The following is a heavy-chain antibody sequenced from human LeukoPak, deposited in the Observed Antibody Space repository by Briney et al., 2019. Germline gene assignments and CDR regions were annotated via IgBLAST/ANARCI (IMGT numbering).Heavy chain of an antibody. CDR2: VSGSGGTT. CDR3: AKAVQSWPTFFAY. Sequence: GGSLRLSCAASGVTFSNYAMSGGRQAPGKGVERVSAVSGSGGTTYYAHSVKGGFTISRENTKKTLCLQMKRVRGEETAVYYCAKAVQSWPTFFAYWGQGTLVTVSS. J-gene: IGHJ4*02. D-gene: IGHD1-1*01. V-gene: IGHV3-23*01. CDR1: GVTFSNYA.